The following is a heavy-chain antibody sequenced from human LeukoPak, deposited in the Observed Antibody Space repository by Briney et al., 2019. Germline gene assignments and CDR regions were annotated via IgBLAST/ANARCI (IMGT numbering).Heavy chain of an antibody. V-gene: IGHV4-31*03. CDR3: ARDFTKTASLDAFDL. D-gene: IGHD1-1*01. J-gene: IGHJ3*01. Sequence: SETLSLTCTVSGDSINNDGYHWTWIRQHPGKGLEWIGYIYNSEGTAYNPSLRSRVPISLDTSLTQFSLTLHSVTAADTAVYFCARDFTKTASLDAFDLWGEGTLVAVSS. CDR1: GDSINNDGYH. CDR2: IYNSEGT.